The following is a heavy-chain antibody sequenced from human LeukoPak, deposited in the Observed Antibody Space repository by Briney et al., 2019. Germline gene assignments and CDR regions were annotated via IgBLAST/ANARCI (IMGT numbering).Heavy chain of an antibody. V-gene: IGHV3-33*01. Sequence: GRSLRLSCAASGFIFSAYGMHWVRQAPGKGLEWLAVIWYDGSSKYYADSVKGRFTISRDNSKDTLYMQMNNLRVEDTAVYFCARDNRYTGNYLDAFDIWGQGTLVTVSS. D-gene: IGHD3-16*02. CDR2: IWYDGSSK. J-gene: IGHJ3*02. CDR3: ARDNRYTGNYLDAFDI. CDR1: GFIFSAYG.